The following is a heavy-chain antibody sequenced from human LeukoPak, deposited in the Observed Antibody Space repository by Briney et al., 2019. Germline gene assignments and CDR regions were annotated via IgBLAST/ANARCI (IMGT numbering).Heavy chain of an antibody. J-gene: IGHJ4*02. Sequence: GGSLRLSCSASGFTFSRYAMHWVRQAPGKGLEYVSAISSNGGSTYYADSVKGRFTIFRDNSKNTLYLQMSSLRAEDTAVYYCVKDGSGSYYTYYFDYWGQGTLVTVSS. V-gene: IGHV3-64D*06. CDR2: ISSNGGST. D-gene: IGHD3-10*01. CDR1: GFTFSRYA. CDR3: VKDGSGSYYTYYFDY.